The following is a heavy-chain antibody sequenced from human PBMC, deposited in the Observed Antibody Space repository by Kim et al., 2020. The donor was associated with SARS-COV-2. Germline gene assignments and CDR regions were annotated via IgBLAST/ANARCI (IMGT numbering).Heavy chain of an antibody. CDR3: AREGWYSSGYYLDDAFDI. J-gene: IGHJ3*02. V-gene: IGHV1-18*01. D-gene: IGHD3-22*01. CDR2: ISAYNGNT. CDR1: GYTFTSYG. Sequence: ASVKVSCKASGYTFTSYGISWVRQAPGQGLEWMGWISAYNGNTNYAQKLQGRVTMTTDTSTSTAYMELRSLRSDDTAVYYCAREGWYSSGYYLDDAFDIWGQGTMVTVSS.